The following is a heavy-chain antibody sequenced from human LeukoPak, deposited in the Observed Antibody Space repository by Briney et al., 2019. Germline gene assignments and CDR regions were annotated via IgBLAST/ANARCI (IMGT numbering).Heavy chain of an antibody. V-gene: IGHV3-23*01. Sequence: GGSLRLSCVASGFTFSSNAMTWVRQAPGKGLEWVSAISADSNRADYADSVKGRFTISRDNSKNTLYLQVDSLRVEDTAVYYCARSRGGGITIFGAPRPAFDSWGQGTLVTVSS. CDR1: GFTFSSNA. J-gene: IGHJ5*01. CDR2: ISADSNRA. CDR3: ARSRGGGITIFGAPRPAFDS. D-gene: IGHD3-3*01.